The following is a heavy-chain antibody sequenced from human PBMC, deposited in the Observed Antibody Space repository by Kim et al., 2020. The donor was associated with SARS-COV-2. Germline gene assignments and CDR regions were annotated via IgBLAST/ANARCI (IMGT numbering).Heavy chain of an antibody. D-gene: IGHD3-10*01. V-gene: IGHV1-18*01. Sequence: ASVKVSCKASGYTFTSYGISWVRQAPGQGLEWMGWISAYNGNTNYAQKLQGRVTMTTDTSTSTAYMELRSLRSDDTAVYYCARDLAHGLLWFGEFLGAGYYYGMDVWGQGTTVTVSS. CDR1: GYTFTSYG. CDR3: ARDLAHGLLWFGEFLGAGYYYGMDV. CDR2: ISAYNGNT. J-gene: IGHJ6*02.